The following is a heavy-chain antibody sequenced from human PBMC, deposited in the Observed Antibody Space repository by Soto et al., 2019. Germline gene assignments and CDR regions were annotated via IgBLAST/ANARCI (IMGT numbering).Heavy chain of an antibody. CDR3: ARERRYCTNGVCYPLVYFDY. CDR2: IYYSGST. D-gene: IGHD2-8*01. CDR1: GGSISSYY. Sequence: PSETLSLTCTVSGGSISSYYWSWIRQPPGKGLEWIGYIYYSGSTNYNPSLKSRVTISVDTSKNQFSLKLSSVTAADTAVYYCARERRYCTNGVCYPLVYFDYWGQGTLVTVSS. J-gene: IGHJ4*02. V-gene: IGHV4-59*13.